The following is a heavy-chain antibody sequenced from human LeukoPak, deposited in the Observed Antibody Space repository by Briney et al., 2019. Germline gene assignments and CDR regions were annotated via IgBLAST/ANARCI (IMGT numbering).Heavy chain of an antibody. CDR3: ARPLESYYYMDV. CDR1: GFTFSRYS. J-gene: IGHJ6*03. Sequence: GGSLRLSCAASGFTFSRYSMNWVRQAPGKGLEWVSYINSKNVIYYADSVKGRFTISRDNAKNSLYLQMNSLRAEDTAVYYCARPLESYYYMDVWGKGTTVTVSS. V-gene: IGHV3-48*04. D-gene: IGHD3-3*01. CDR2: INSKNVI.